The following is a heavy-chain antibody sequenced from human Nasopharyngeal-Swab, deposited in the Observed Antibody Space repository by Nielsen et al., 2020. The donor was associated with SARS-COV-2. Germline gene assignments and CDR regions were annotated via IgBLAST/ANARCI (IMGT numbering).Heavy chain of an antibody. CDR2: IYHSGST. V-gene: IGHV4-34*01. CDR1: GGSFRGYY. D-gene: IGHD5-18*01. CDR3: ARDGSGGNTAMDAFDI. Sequence: SETLSLTCAVYGGSFRGYYWNWIRQPPGKGLEWIGEIYHSGSTNYNPSLKSRVTISVDKSKNQFSLKLSSVTAADTAVYYCARDGSGGNTAMDAFDIWGQGTMVIVSS. J-gene: IGHJ3*02.